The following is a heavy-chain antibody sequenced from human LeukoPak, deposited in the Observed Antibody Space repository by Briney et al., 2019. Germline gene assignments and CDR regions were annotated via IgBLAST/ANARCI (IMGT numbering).Heavy chain of an antibody. V-gene: IGHV3-66*01. CDR1: GFTFSSYW. Sequence: PGGSLRLSCAASGFTFSSYWMSWVRQAPGKGLEWVSSIYSGGSTYYTDSVKGRFTISRDNSKNTLYLEMNSLRAEDTAVYYCAKDFWSGYYPNCWGQGTLVTVSS. D-gene: IGHD3-3*01. J-gene: IGHJ4*02. CDR2: IYSGGST. CDR3: AKDFWSGYYPNC.